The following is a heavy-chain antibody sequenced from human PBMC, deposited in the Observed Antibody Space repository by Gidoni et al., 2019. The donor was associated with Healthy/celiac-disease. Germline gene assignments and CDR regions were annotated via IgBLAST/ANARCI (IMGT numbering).Heavy chain of an antibody. D-gene: IGHD6-13*01. CDR2: IVVGSGNT. Sequence: QLPLVQPGPEVKKPGTSVPVSCKSSGFPFTSSPSQWVRQARGQRLEWRGWIVVGSGNTNYAQKFQERVTITRDMSTSTAYMELSSLRSEDTAVYYCAAERIMVGAAGSNYYYGMDVWGQGTTVTVSS. CDR1: GFPFTSSP. V-gene: IGHV1-58*02. J-gene: IGHJ6*02. CDR3: AAERIMVGAAGSNYYYGMDV.